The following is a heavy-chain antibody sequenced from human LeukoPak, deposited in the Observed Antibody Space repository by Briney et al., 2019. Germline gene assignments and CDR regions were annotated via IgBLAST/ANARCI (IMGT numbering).Heavy chain of an antibody. Sequence: PSQTLSLTCAISGDSVSSNSAAWNWIRQSPSRGLEWLGRTYYRSKWYNDYAVSVKSRITINPDTSKNQFSLQLNSVTPEDTAVYYCAREDCSGRSCYSNWFDPWGQGTLVTVSS. J-gene: IGHJ5*02. CDR3: AREDCSGRSCYSNWFDP. CDR1: GDSVSSNSAA. D-gene: IGHD2-15*01. V-gene: IGHV6-1*01. CDR2: TYYRSKWYN.